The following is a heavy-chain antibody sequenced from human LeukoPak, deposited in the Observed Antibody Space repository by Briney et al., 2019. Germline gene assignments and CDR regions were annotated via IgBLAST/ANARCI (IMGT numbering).Heavy chain of an antibody. V-gene: IGHV3-23*01. Sequence: GGSLRLSCAGSGFTFNNYAMCWVRRAPRKGLEWVSTIMIGGDGKHSADSVKGRFTISRDNYKNTLYLQMDSLRAEDTAVYYCAKRIYGDYESWYFDLWGRGTLVTVSS. CDR3: AKRIYGDYESWYFDL. D-gene: IGHD4-17*01. CDR2: IMIGGDGK. J-gene: IGHJ2*01. CDR1: GFTFNNYA.